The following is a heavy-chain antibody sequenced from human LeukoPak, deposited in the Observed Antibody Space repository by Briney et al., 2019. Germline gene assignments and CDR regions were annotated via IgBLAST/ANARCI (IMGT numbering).Heavy chain of an antibody. CDR1: GFTFNNYW. CDR3: ARECRDGYNPRAGGNWFDP. Sequence: GGSLRLSCAASGFTFNNYWMSWVRQAPGKGLEWVANIKPDGGEKYYADSVKGRFTISRDNAKNSLYLQMNSLRAEDTAVYYCARECRDGYNPRAGGNWFDPWGQGTLATASS. J-gene: IGHJ5*02. CDR2: IKPDGGEK. V-gene: IGHV3-7*01. D-gene: IGHD5-24*01.